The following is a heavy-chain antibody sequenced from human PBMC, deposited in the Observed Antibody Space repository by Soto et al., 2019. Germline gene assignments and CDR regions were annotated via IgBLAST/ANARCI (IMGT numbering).Heavy chain of an antibody. V-gene: IGHV3-21*01. D-gene: IGHD3-22*01. CDR3: ARDRAPYYYDSSGYYVDY. J-gene: IGHJ4*02. Sequence: GGSLRLSCAASGFTFSSYSMNWVRQAPGKGLEWVSSISSSSSYIYYADTVKGRFTISRDNAKNSLYLQINSLRDEDTAVYYFARDRAPYYYDSSGYYVDYWGQGTLVTVSS. CDR1: GFTFSSYS. CDR2: ISSSSSYI.